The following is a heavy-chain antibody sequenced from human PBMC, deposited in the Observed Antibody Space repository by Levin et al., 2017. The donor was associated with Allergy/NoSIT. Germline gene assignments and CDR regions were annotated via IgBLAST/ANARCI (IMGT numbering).Heavy chain of an antibody. J-gene: IGHJ4*02. CDR3: ARIPQWLVLVDY. CDR1: GGSFSGYY. CDR2: INHSGST. V-gene: IGHV4-34*01. D-gene: IGHD6-19*01. Sequence: SETLSLTCAVYGGSFSGYYWSWIRQPPGKGLEWIGEINHSGSTNYNPSLKSRVTISVDTSKNQFSLKLSSVTAADTAVYYCARIPQWLVLVDYWGQGTLVTVSS.